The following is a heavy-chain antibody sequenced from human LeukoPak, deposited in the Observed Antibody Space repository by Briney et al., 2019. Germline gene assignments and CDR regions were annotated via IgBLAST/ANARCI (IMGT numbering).Heavy chain of an antibody. CDR2: IYYSGST. D-gene: IGHD5-18*01. J-gene: IGHJ4*02. Sequence: SETLSLTCTVSGGSISSYYWSWIRQPPGKGLEWIGYIYYSGSTNYNPSLKSRVTISVDTSKNQFSLKLSSVTAAATAVYYCARDTAMVLFDYWGQGTLVTASS. CDR1: GGSISSYY. CDR3: ARDTAMVLFDY. V-gene: IGHV4-59*01.